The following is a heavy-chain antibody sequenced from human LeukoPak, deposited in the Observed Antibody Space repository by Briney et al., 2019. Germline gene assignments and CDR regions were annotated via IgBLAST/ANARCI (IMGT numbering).Heavy chain of an antibody. V-gene: IGHV4-34*01. CDR3: ARGYYGDYADYYYYMDV. D-gene: IGHD4-17*01. Sequence: SETLSLTCAVYGGSFSGYYWSWIRQPPGKGLEWIGEINHSGSTNYNPSLKSRVTISVDTSKNQFSLKLSSVTAADTAVYYCARGYYGDYADYYYYMDVWGKGTTVTVSS. CDR2: INHSGST. J-gene: IGHJ6*03. CDR1: GGSFSGYY.